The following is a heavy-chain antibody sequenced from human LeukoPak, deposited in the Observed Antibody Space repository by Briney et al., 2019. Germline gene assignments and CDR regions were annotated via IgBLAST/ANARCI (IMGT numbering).Heavy chain of an antibody. V-gene: IGHV3-30*02. Sequence: PGGSLRLSCAASGFTFSIYGMSWVRQAPGKGLEWVAFIRYDGSNKYYADSVKGRFTISRDNSKNTLYLQMNSLRAEDTAVYYCAKFTFGGVIVSNWGQGTLVTVS. CDR1: GFTFSIYG. D-gene: IGHD3-16*02. J-gene: IGHJ4*02. CDR2: IRYDGSNK. CDR3: AKFTFGGVIVSN.